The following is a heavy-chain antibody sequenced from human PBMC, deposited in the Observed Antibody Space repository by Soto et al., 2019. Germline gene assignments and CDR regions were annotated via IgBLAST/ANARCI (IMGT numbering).Heavy chain of an antibody. J-gene: IGHJ4*02. V-gene: IGHV1-2*02. CDR2: INPNSGGT. D-gene: IGHD6-13*01. CDR3: ARDYSSSWYSIGSVKYYFDY. Sequence: QVQLVQSGAEVKKPGASVKVSCKASGYTFTGYYMHWVRQAPGQGLEWMGWINPNSGGTNYAQKFQGRVTMTRDTSISTAYMELSRLRSDDTAVYYCARDYSSSWYSIGSVKYYFDYWGQGTLVTVSS. CDR1: GYTFTGYY.